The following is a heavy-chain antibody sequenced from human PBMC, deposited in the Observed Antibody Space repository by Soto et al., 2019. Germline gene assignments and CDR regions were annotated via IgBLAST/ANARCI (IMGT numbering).Heavy chain of an antibody. D-gene: IGHD2-2*01. Sequence: PSETLSLTCSVSGGSMSSGDYYWSWIRQPPGKGLEWIGYIDYSGSPYYNPSLKSRVTISVGTSKNQFSLKLRSVTAADTAVYYCARDRCTTTTCYSWFDPWGQGTLVTVSS. CDR3: ARDRCTTTTCYSWFDP. V-gene: IGHV4-30-4*01. CDR2: IDYSGSP. J-gene: IGHJ5*01. CDR1: GGSMSSGDYY.